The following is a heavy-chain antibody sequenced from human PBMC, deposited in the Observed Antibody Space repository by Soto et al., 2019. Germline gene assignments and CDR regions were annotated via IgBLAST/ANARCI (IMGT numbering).Heavy chain of an antibody. J-gene: IGHJ5*02. V-gene: IGHV1-69*01. CDR3: ARGLILQRATSWLDP. Sequence: VPGHGLEWMGGIIPMTGTPNYAEKFQGRLTLTADGSTRTAYLVLSSLKSEDTAGYYCARGLILQRATSWLDPWGQGTVVIVSS. D-gene: IGHD2-21*01. CDR2: IIPMTGTP.